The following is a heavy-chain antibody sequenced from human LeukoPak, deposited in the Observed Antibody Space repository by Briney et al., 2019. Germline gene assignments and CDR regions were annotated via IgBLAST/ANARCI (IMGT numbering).Heavy chain of an antibody. Sequence: GGSLRLSCAASGFTVSSNYMSWVRQAPGEGLEWVSVIYSGGSTYYADSVKGRFTISRDNSKNTLYLQMNSLRAEDTAVYYCARERLRWGFDPWGQGTLVTVSS. CDR2: IYSGGST. V-gene: IGHV3-66*01. CDR1: GFTVSSNY. J-gene: IGHJ5*02. CDR3: ARERLRWGFDP. D-gene: IGHD4-23*01.